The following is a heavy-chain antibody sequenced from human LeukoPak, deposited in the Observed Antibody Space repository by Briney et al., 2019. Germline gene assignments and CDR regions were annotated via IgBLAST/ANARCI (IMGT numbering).Heavy chain of an antibody. J-gene: IGHJ3*02. CDR2: ITGTGGST. Sequence: GGSLRLSCAASGFTFSSYAMSWVRQAPGKGLEWVSAITGTGGSTYYADSVKGRFTISRDNSKNTLYLQINSLRAEDTAVYYCAKVMSGGNYDAFDIWGQGTMVTVSS. CDR3: AKVMSGGNYDAFDI. D-gene: IGHD4-23*01. CDR1: GFTFSSYA. V-gene: IGHV3-23*01.